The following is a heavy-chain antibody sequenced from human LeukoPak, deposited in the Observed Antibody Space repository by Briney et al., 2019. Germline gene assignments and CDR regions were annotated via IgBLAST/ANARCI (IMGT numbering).Heavy chain of an antibody. J-gene: IGHJ4*02. D-gene: IGHD3-10*01. V-gene: IGHV3-15*01. Sequence: GGSLRLSCAASGFTVSDYSMSWVRQAPGKGLEWVGRIKSKTDGGTTDYAAPVKGRFTISRDDSKNTLYLQMNSLKTEDTAVYYCTTDPSLITMVRGVIIGDTFDYWGQGTLVTVSS. CDR1: GFTVSDYS. CDR2: IKSKTDGGTT. CDR3: TTDPSLITMVRGVIIGDTFDY.